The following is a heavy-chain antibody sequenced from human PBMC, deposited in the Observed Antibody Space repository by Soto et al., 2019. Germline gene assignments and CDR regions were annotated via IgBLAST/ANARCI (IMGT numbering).Heavy chain of an antibody. J-gene: IGHJ4*02. V-gene: IGHV3-23*01. CDR1: GFTFSGYA. D-gene: IGHD1-1*01. CDR3: AKFPQKLEPRRGLDY. Sequence: PGGSLRLSCAASGFTFSGYAMSWVRQAPGKGLEWVSAISGSGGSTYYADSVKGRFTISRDNSKNTLYLQMNSLRAEDTAVYYCAKFPQKLEPRRGLDYWGQGTLVTVSS. CDR2: ISGSGGST.